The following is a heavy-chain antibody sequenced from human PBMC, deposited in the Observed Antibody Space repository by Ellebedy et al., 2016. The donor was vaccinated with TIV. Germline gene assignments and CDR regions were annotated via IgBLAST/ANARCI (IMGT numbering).Heavy chain of an antibody. J-gene: IGHJ4*02. Sequence: AASVKVSCKVSGGTSNRFAINWVRQAPGHGLEWMGGIIPMSVTPKYAQKFQGRVTFTADESTGTVYMELSTPKSDHTAVYYCASSQGWWGEGTTILDYWGQGTLVTVSS. CDR2: IIPMSVTP. V-gene: IGHV1-69*13. D-gene: IGHD2-15*01. CDR3: ASSQGWWGEGTTILDY. CDR1: GGTSNRFA.